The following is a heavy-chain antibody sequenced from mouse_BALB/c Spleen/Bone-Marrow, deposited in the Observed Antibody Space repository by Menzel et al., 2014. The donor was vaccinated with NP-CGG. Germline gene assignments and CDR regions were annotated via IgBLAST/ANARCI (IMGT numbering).Heavy chain of an antibody. D-gene: IGHD1-1*01. J-gene: IGHJ1*01. CDR1: GYTFTIYW. CDR3: ARRNYYGSHYWYFDV. Sequence: VKLAESGAELVKPGASVKLSCKASGYTFTIYWMHWVKQRPGQGLEWIGEIDPSDSDANYNQKFKGKATLTVDKSSTTAYMQLSSLTSEDSAVYYCARRNYYGSHYWYFDVWGAGTTVTVSS. CDR2: IDPSDSDA. V-gene: IGHV1-69*02.